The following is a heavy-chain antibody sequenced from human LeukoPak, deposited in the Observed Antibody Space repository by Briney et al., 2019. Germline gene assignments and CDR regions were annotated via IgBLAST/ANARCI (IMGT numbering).Heavy chain of an antibody. CDR2: IRSDGSNK. V-gene: IGHV3-30*02. J-gene: IGHJ4*02. CDR3: AKDSSVFHCDSRNLDY. Sequence: SGGSLRLSCAASGFSVSSNNMSWGRAGPGKGLKWVAFIRSDGSNKYYADSVKSRYTNSRDNANNTLYLQMNSLRAEDPAVFYCAKDSSVFHCDSRNLDYWGQGTLVTVSS. CDR1: GFSVSSNN. D-gene: IGHD3-22*01.